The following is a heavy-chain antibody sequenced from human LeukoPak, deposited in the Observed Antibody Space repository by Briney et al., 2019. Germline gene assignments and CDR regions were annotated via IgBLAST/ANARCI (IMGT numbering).Heavy chain of an antibody. CDR3: ARVPAYSSSTEVGYYFDY. V-gene: IGHV1-2*02. J-gene: IGHJ4*02. Sequence: GASVKVSCKASGYTFTGYYMHWVRQAPGQGLEWMGWINPNSGGTNYAQKFQGRVTMTRDTSISTAYMELSRLRSDDTAVYYCARVPAYSSSTEVGYYFDYWGQGTLVTVPS. D-gene: IGHD6-6*01. CDR2: INPNSGGT. CDR1: GYTFTGYY.